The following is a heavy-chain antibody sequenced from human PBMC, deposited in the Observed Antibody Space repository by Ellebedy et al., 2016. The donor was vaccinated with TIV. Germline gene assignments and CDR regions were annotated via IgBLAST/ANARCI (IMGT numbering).Heavy chain of an antibody. CDR3: ARGRGVGETADF. CDR2: IDPSDGST. D-gene: IGHD1-26*01. J-gene: IGHJ4*02. CDR1: GYTFSTYG. Sequence: AASVKVSCKASGYTFSTYGITCVRQSPGHGLEWMGLIDPSDGSTTSPLKFRARITMTRDTSTDTLYMEMSSLRNDDTAVYYCARGRGVGETADFWGQGTPVTVSS. V-gene: IGHV1-46*01.